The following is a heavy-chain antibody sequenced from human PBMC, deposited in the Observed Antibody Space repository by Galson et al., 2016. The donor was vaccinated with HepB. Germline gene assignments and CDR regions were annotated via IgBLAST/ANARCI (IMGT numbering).Heavy chain of an antibody. J-gene: IGHJ4*02. CDR1: GFTFSDYY. CDR2: MSTSGSIR. CDR3: VASSVDYTHLDY. D-gene: IGHD4-11*01. Sequence: SLRLSCAASGFTFSDYYMTWIRQAPGKGLEWVSYMSTSGSIRYYADSVKGRFTISRENAKNSLYLQMTSLRAEDTAVYYCVASSVDYTHLDYWGQGTLVTVSS. V-gene: IGHV3-11*04.